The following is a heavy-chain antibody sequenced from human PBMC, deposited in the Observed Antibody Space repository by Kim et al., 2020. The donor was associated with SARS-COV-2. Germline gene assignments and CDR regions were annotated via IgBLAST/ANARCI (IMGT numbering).Heavy chain of an antibody. D-gene: IGHD5-18*01. CDR1: GGSISSYY. CDR2: IYYSGST. V-gene: IGHV4-59*01. CDR3: ARVQDSYGLFDY. Sequence: SETLSLTCTVSGGSISSYYWSWIRQPPGKGLEWIGYIYYSGSTNYNPSLKSRVTISVDTSKNQFTLKLSSVTAADTAVYYCARVQDSYGLFDYWGQGTLVTVSS. J-gene: IGHJ4*02.